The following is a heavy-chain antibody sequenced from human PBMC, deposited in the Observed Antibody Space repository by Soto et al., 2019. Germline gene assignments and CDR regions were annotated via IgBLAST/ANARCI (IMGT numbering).Heavy chain of an antibody. V-gene: IGHV3-48*02. CDR1: GFTFSSYS. Sequence: GGSLRLSCAASGFTFSSYSMNWVRQAPGKGLEWVSYISSSSSTIYYADSVKGRFTISRDSAKNSLYLQMNSLRDEDTAVYYCARVSRDPYYYYYGMDVWGQGTTVTVSS. J-gene: IGHJ6*02. CDR3: ARVSRDPYYYYYGMDV. CDR2: ISSSSSTI.